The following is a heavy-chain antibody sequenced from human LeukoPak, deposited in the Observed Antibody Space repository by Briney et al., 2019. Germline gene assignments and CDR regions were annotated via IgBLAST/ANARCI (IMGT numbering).Heavy chain of an antibody. Sequence: ASVKVSCKVSGYTFTDYYMHWVQQAPGKGLEWMGLVDPEDGETIYAEKFQGRVTITADTSTDTAYMELSSLRSEDTAVYYCATGGYQLLRFDYWAREPWSPSPQ. V-gene: IGHV1-69-2*01. CDR2: VDPEDGET. J-gene: IGHJ4*02. CDR1: GYTFTDYY. CDR3: ATGGYQLLRFDY. D-gene: IGHD2-2*01.